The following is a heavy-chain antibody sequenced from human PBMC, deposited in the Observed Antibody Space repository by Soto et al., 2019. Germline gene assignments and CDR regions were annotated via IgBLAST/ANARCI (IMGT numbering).Heavy chain of an antibody. D-gene: IGHD1-26*01. V-gene: IGHV1-3*01. CDR1: GYTFTNYA. Sequence: QVQLVQSGAEVKKPGASVKVSCKASGYTFTNYAMHWVRQAPGQRLEWMGWINAGNGNTKYSQKFQGRVTITRDTSASTAYMELSSLRSEYTAVYYCARGGSLYWYFDLWGRGTLVTFSS. J-gene: IGHJ2*01. CDR2: INAGNGNT. CDR3: ARGGSLYWYFDL.